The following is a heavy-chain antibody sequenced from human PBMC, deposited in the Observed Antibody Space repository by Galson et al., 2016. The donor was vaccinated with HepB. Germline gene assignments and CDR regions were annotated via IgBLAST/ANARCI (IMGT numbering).Heavy chain of an antibody. CDR2: ISTNGINE. J-gene: IGHJ3*02. Sequence: SLRLSCAASGFTSSKYALHWVRQAPGKGLEWVAVISTNGINEKYEDSVKGRFTVSRDNSKNTVDLQMNSLRPEDTAVYYCAKDQGVLRHFDWLTYVAFDMWGQGTMVTVSS. V-gene: IGHV3-30*18. D-gene: IGHD3-9*01. CDR1: GFTSSKYA. CDR3: AKDQGVLRHFDWLTYVAFDM.